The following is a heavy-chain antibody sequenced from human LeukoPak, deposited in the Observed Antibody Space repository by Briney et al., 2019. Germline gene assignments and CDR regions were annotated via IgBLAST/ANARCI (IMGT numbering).Heavy chain of an antibody. CDR1: GGSIRSYY. CDR2: IYYSGST. CDR3: AKVVGVEASTGTFYYSGLDI. V-gene: IGHV4-59*01. D-gene: IGHD2-15*01. Sequence: PSETLSLTCSASGGSIRSYYWSWIRQPPGKGLEWIGNIYYSGSTNYNPSLKSRVTISVDTSKNQFSLRLSSVTAADTAVYYCAKVVGVEASTGTFYYSGLDIWGQGTTVTVSS. J-gene: IGHJ6*02.